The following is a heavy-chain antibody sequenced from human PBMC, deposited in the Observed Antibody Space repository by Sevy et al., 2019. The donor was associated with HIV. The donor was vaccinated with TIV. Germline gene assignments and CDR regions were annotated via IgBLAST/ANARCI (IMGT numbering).Heavy chain of an antibody. V-gene: IGHV3-33*08. J-gene: IGHJ4*02. D-gene: IGHD6-13*01. CDR3: VSGASIAAAGNFAY. Sequence: GGSLRLSCAASGFIFSTYGMQWVRQAPGKGLEWVALIWYDGSSQYYADSVQGRFTISRDNSKNTLDLKMNSLRAEDTAVYYCVSGASIAAAGNFAYWGQGTLVTVSS. CDR1: GFIFSTYG. CDR2: IWYDGSSQ.